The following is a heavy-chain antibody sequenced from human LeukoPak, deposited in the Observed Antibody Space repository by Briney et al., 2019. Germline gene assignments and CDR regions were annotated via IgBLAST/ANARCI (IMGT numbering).Heavy chain of an antibody. V-gene: IGHV5-51*01. CDR3: ARQPYSGSYSLDY. Sequence: GESLKISCKGSGYSFTNYWIGLVRQMPGKGLEWMGIINPGDSDTRYSPSFQGQVTISADKSISTAHLQWSSLKASDTAMFYCARQPYSGSYSLDYWGQGTLVTVSP. CDR1: GYSFTNYW. D-gene: IGHD1-26*01. CDR2: INPGDSDT. J-gene: IGHJ4*02.